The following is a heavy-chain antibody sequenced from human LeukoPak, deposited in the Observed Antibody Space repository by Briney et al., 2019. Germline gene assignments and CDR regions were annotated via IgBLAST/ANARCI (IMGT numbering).Heavy chain of an antibody. CDR2: INHSGTT. J-gene: IGHJ5*02. CDR1: GGSFSGYY. Sequence: SETLSLTCAVYGGSFSGYYWSWIRQPPGKGLEWIGEINHSGTTNYNPSLKSRVTISVDTTKNQFSLKLSFVTAADTAVYYCARGDGTTMVRRQIGNNWFDPWGQGTLVTVSS. D-gene: IGHD3-10*01. V-gene: IGHV4-34*01. CDR3: ARGDGTTMVRRQIGNNWFDP.